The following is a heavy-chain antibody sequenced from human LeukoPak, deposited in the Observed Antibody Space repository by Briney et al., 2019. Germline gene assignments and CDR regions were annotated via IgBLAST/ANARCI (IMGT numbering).Heavy chain of an antibody. CDR3: ARDTPILGSGYKQNAFDI. Sequence: SETLSPTCTVSGGSISSYYWSWIRQPAGKGLEWIGRIYTSGSTNYNPSLKSRVTMSVDTSKNQFSLKLSSVTAADTAVYYCARDTPILGSGYKQNAFDIWGQGTMVTVSS. CDR1: GGSISSYY. V-gene: IGHV4-4*07. CDR2: IYTSGST. J-gene: IGHJ3*02. D-gene: IGHD3-22*01.